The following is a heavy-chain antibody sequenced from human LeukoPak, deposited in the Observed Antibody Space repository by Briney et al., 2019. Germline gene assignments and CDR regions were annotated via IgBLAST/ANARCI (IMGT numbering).Heavy chain of an antibody. Sequence: PSETLSLTCTVSGGSISSYYWSWIRQPAGEGLGWIGYIYYSGSTNYNPSLKSRVTISVDTSKNPFSLKLSSVTAADTAVYYCASPSEDSSGWESFDYWGQGTLVTVSS. CDR3: ASPSEDSSGWESFDY. CDR1: GGSISSYY. V-gene: IGHV4-59*01. CDR2: IYYSGST. D-gene: IGHD6-19*01. J-gene: IGHJ4*02.